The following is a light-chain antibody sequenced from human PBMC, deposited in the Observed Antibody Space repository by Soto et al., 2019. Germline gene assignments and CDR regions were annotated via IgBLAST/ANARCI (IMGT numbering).Light chain of an antibody. Sequence: EIVLTQSPATLSLSPWERATLSCRASQSVTRYLAWYQQKPGQAPSLLIYDASNRATGIPARFSGSGSGTDFTLTISSLEPEDFAVYYCQQRSNWPLTFGGGTKV. CDR2: DAS. CDR3: QQRSNWPLT. CDR1: QSVTRY. V-gene: IGKV3-11*01. J-gene: IGKJ4*01.